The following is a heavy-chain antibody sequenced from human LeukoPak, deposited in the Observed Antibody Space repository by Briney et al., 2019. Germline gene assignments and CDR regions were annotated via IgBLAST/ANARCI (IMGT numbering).Heavy chain of an antibody. CDR2: IYYSGRT. CDR3: ARRGGTYQYYFDY. Sequence: SEALSLTCTLSGGAISNYYWGWIRQPPGKGLEWIGYIYYSGRTNYNASLKSRVTISPDTSKNQFSLMLTSVTAADTAVYFCARRGGTYQYYFDYWGQGTLVTVSP. D-gene: IGHD2-2*01. CDR1: GGAISNYY. J-gene: IGHJ4*02. V-gene: IGHV4-59*08.